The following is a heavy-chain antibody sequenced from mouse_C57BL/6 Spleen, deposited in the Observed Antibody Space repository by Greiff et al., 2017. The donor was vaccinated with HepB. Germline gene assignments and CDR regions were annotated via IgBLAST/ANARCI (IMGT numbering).Heavy chain of an antibody. D-gene: IGHD1-1*01. CDR1: GYTFTSYW. Sequence: QVQLQQPGAELVKPGASVKLSCKASGYTFTSYWMQWVKQRPGQGLEWIGEIDPSDSYTNYNQKFKGKANLTVDTSSSTAYMQLSSLTSEDSAVYYCARRPVARNYFDYWGQGTTLTVSS. CDR3: ARRPVARNYFDY. V-gene: IGHV1-50*01. CDR2: IDPSDSYT. J-gene: IGHJ2*01.